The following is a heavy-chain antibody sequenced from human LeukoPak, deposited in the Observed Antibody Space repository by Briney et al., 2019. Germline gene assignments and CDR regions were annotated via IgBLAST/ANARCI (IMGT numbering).Heavy chain of an antibody. CDR1: GYTFTSYG. CDR3: ARDDSPLDYGDYEIY. D-gene: IGHD4-17*01. J-gene: IGHJ4*02. Sequence: GASVKVSCKASGYTFTSYGISWVRQAPGQGLEWMGWISAYNGNTNYARKLQGRVTMTTDTSTSTAYMELRSLRSDDTAVYYCARDDSPLDYGDYEIYWGQGTLVTVSS. CDR2: ISAYNGNT. V-gene: IGHV1-18*01.